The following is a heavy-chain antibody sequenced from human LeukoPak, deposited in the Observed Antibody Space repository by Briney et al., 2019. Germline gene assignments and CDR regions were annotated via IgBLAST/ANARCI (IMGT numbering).Heavy chain of an antibody. J-gene: IGHJ4*01. CDR3: ARYVDTTMLT. Sequence: PGGSLRLSCAASGFTFSSYTMNWVRQAPGKGLEWVSYISSSSTIYYADSVKGRFTISRDNAKNSLYLQMNSLRDEDTAVYYCARYVDTTMLTWGHGTLVTVSS. CDR2: ISSSSTI. CDR1: GFTFSSYT. D-gene: IGHD5-18*01. V-gene: IGHV3-48*02.